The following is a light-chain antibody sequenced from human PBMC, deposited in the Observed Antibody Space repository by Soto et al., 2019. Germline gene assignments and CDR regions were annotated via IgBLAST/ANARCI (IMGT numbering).Light chain of an antibody. CDR2: DVS. J-gene: IGLJ1*01. CDR1: SSDIGNYNY. V-gene: IGLV2-11*01. CDR3: CSYDGSFIFV. Sequence: QSVLTQPRSVSGSPGQSVTISCTGTSSDIGNYNYVSWYQQYPGKAPKLIIYDVSKRPSGIPDRFFGSKFGNTASLTISGLQDEDEADYYCCSYDGSFIFVFGTGTKVTV.